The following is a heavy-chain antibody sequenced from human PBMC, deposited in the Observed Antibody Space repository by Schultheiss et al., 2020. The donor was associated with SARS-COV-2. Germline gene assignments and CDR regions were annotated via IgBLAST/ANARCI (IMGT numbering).Heavy chain of an antibody. D-gene: IGHD6-19*01. CDR2: VYYSGRS. Sequence: SETLSLTCTVSGGAVSSGNYYWSWIRQPPGKGLEWIGYVYYSGRSNYNPSLKSRVTISLDTAKNQFSLKLNSVTTADTAVYYCARAYYSSGWVYYYYGMDVWGQGTTVTVSS. CDR1: GGAVSSGNYY. V-gene: IGHV4-61*01. CDR3: ARAYYSSGWVYYYYGMDV. J-gene: IGHJ6*02.